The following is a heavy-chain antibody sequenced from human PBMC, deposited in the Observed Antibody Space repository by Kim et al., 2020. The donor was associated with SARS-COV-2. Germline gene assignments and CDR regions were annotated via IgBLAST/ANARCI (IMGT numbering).Heavy chain of an antibody. CDR3: ATDAYDYVWGSYRPYYYNMGV. Sequence: GGSLRLSCAASGFTVSSNYMSWVRQAPGKGLEWVSVIYSGGSTYYADSVKGRFTISRDISKNTLYLQMNSLRAEDTAVYYCATDAYDYVWGSYRPYYYNMGVWGQGTTVTVSS. CDR1: GFTVSSNY. CDR2: IYSGGST. J-gene: IGHJ6*02. V-gene: IGHV3-66*01. D-gene: IGHD3-16*02.